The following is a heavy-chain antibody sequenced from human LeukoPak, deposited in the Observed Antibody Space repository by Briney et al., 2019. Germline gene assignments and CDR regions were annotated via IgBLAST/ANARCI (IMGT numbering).Heavy chain of an antibody. Sequence: SETLSLTCAVSGYSISSGYYWGWFRQPPGKGLEWIACIYHSGSAYYNPSLKSRVTMSVDTSKDHFSLRLTSLTAADTAVYYCARQGGSSSPYYFYYMDVWGKGTTVTVSS. D-gene: IGHD6-13*01. CDR2: IYHSGSA. V-gene: IGHV4-38-2*01. CDR1: GYSISSGYY. J-gene: IGHJ6*03. CDR3: ARQGGSSSPYYFYYMDV.